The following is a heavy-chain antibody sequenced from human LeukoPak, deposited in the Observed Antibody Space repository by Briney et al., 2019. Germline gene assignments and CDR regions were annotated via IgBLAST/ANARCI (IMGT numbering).Heavy chain of an antibody. J-gene: IGHJ4*02. Sequence: SETLSLTCAVYGGSFSGYYWSWIRQPPGKGLEWIGEINHSGSTNYNPSLKSRVTISVDTSKNQFSLKLRSVTAADTAVYYCARGPGYSYARYYFDYWGQGTLVTVSS. D-gene: IGHD5-18*01. V-gene: IGHV4-34*01. CDR2: INHSGST. CDR3: ARGPGYSYARYYFDY. CDR1: GGSFSGYY.